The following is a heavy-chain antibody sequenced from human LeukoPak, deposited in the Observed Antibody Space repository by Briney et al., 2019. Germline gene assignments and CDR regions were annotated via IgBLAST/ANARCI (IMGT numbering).Heavy chain of an antibody. CDR1: GYSINSGYF. CDR2: IYHSGST. Sequence: SETLSLTCSVSGYSINSGYFWGWIRPPPGKGLEWIGSIYHSGSTYYNPSLKSRVTISVDTSKNQFSLKLNSVTAADTAVYYCARVVRGWGGADYKWFDPWGQGTLVTVSS. J-gene: IGHJ5*02. D-gene: IGHD2-21*01. CDR3: ARVVRGWGGADYKWFDP. V-gene: IGHV4-38-2*02.